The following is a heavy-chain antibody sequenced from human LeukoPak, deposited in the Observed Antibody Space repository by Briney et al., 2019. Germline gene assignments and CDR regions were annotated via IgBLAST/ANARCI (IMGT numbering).Heavy chain of an antibody. Sequence: GGSLRLSCAASGFAVSSNYMNWVRQAPGKGLEWVSSISGTGSYKYYADSVKGRFTISRDNAKNSLYLQMNSLRAEDTAVYYCARDFYDTSGYYYDYWGQGTLVTVSS. CDR2: ISGTGSYK. V-gene: IGHV3-21*01. CDR1: GFAVSSNY. CDR3: ARDFYDTSGYYYDY. J-gene: IGHJ4*02. D-gene: IGHD3-22*01.